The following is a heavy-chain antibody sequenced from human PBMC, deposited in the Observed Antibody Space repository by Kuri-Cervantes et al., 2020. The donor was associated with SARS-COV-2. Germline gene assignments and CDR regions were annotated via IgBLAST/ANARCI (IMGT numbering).Heavy chain of an antibody. Sequence: GGSLRLSCAASGFTFSDYYMSWIRQAPGKGLEWVSYISSSGSTIYYADSVKGRFTISRDNAKNSLYLQMNSLRAEDTAVHYCARDASVVGFSSSPPLPWGQGTLVTVSS. J-gene: IGHJ5*02. CDR2: ISSSGSTI. D-gene: IGHD6-6*01. CDR3: ARDASVVGFSSSPPLP. V-gene: IGHV3-11*04. CDR1: GFTFSDYY.